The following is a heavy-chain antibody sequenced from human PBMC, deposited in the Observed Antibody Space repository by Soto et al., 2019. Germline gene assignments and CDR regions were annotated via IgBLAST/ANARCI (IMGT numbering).Heavy chain of an antibody. D-gene: IGHD7-27*01. CDR1: GYSMASGGYY. CDR3: SRDKDLEPTVWGY. J-gene: IGHJ4*02. V-gene: IGHV4-31*03. CDR2: IYYSGAT. Sequence: QVQLQQSGPGLVKPAQTLSLTCTVSGYSMASGGYYYNWIRLLQGKGLEWIGNIYYSGATHYNPSLRGGVSISIDKSNNQIALRLISGTAADTALYYCSRDKDLEPTVWGYWGQGTQVTVSS.